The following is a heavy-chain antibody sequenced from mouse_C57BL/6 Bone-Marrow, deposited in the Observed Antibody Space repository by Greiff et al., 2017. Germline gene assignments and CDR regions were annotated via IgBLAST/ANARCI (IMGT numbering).Heavy chain of an antibody. CDR1: GFTFSSYA. V-gene: IGHV5-4*01. J-gene: IGHJ4*01. CDR2: ISDGGSYT. D-gene: IGHD4-1*01. Sequence: EVQRVESGGGLVKPGGSLQLSCAASGFTFSSYAMSWVRQTPEKRLEWVATISDGGSYTYYPDNVKGRFTISRDNAKNNLYLQMSQLKSEDTAMYYCAGDWDYYAMDYWGQGTSVTVSS. CDR3: AGDWDYYAMDY.